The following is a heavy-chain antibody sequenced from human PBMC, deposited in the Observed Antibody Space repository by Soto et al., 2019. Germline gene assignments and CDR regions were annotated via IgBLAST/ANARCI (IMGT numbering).Heavy chain of an antibody. CDR2: IIPIFGTA. CDR3: ASSLFSGVGRYGMDV. J-gene: IGHJ6*02. CDR1: GGTFSSYA. V-gene: IGHV1-69*13. D-gene: IGHD3-3*01. Sequence: SVKVSCKASGGTFSSYAISWVRQAPGQGLEWMGGIIPIFGTANYAQKFQGRVTITADESTSTAYMELSSLRSEDTAVYYCASSLFSGVGRYGMDVWGQGTTVTVSS.